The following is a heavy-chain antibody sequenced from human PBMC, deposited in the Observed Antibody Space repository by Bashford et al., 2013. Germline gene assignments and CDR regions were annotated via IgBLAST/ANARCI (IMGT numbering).Heavy chain of an antibody. CDR2: IYSGGST. J-gene: IGHJ4*02. Sequence: IYSGGSTYYADSVKGRFTISRDNSKNTLYLQMNSLRAEDTAVYYCARDRRGYAAHWGQGTLVTVSS. V-gene: IGHV3-53*01. CDR3: ARDRRGYAAH. D-gene: IGHD5-12*01.